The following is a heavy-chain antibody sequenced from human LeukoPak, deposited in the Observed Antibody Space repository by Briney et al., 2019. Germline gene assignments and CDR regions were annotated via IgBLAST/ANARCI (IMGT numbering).Heavy chain of an antibody. V-gene: IGHV1-2*02. J-gene: IGHJ4*02. CDR2: INPNSGGT. CDR1: GYTFTGYY. CDR3: ARATGRALRFLEWLLPHY. D-gene: IGHD3-3*01. Sequence: ASVKVSCKASGYTFTGYYMHWVRQAPGQGLEWMGWINPNSGGTNYAQKFQGRVTMTRDTSISTAYMELSSLRSEDTAVYYCARATGRALRFLEWLLPHYWGQGTLVTVSS.